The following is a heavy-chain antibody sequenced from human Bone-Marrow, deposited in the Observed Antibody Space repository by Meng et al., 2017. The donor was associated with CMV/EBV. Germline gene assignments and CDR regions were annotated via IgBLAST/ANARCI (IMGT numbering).Heavy chain of an antibody. Sequence: GESLKISCAASGFTFSSYAMSWVRQAPGKGLEWVSAISGSGGSTYYADSVKGRFTISRDNSKNTLYLQMNSLRAEDTAVYYCAKWDLYYGGYTEDDYWGQGTPVTVSS. CDR1: GFTFSSYA. CDR3: AKWDLYYGGYTEDDY. D-gene: IGHD5-12*01. V-gene: IGHV3-23*01. CDR2: ISGSGGST. J-gene: IGHJ4*02.